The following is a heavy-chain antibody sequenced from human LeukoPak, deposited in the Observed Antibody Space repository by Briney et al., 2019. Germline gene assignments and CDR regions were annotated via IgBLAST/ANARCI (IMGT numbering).Heavy chain of an antibody. CDR2: IYYSVRT. J-gene: IGHJ6*03. D-gene: IGHD6-13*01. Sequence: SETLSLTCTVSGGSISSSCYYWDRLRQHPGKGLEGSARIYYSVRTYYHPFLKSRVTISVDTSKNLCSLKLSSVTAADTAVYYCARHGAVAGFYYYYYMDLWGKGTTVTVSS. CDR3: ARHGAVAGFYYYYYMDL. CDR1: GGSISSSCYY. V-gene: IGHV4-39*01.